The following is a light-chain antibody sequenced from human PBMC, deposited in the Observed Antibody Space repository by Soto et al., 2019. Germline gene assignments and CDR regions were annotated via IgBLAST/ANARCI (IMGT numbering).Light chain of an antibody. CDR2: YKSDSDE. Sequence: QLVLTQPSSLSASPGASASLTCTLRSGINVGTYRIYWYQQKPGSPPQYLLRYKSDSDEQQGSGVPSRFSGSKDASANAGILLISGLQSEDEADYYCMIWHNSAVVFGGGTKVTVL. CDR1: SGINVGTYR. CDR3: MIWHNSAVV. J-gene: IGLJ2*01. V-gene: IGLV5-45*03.